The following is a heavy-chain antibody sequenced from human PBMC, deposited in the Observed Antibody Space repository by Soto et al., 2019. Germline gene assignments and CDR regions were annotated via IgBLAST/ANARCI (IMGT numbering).Heavy chain of an antibody. CDR1: GLTFNNYA. Sequence: GGSLRLSCAASGLTFNNYAMSWVRQAPGKGLEWVSGISSSGGSTNYADSVKGRLTISRDNSKNTLYLQMHSLRAEDTAVYYCATPPASSSGWYFDYWGQGTLVTVS. CDR3: ATPPASSSGWYFDY. D-gene: IGHD6-19*01. V-gene: IGHV3-23*01. J-gene: IGHJ4*02. CDR2: ISSSGGST.